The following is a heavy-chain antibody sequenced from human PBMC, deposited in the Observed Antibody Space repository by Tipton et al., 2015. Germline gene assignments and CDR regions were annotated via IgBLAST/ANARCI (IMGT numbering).Heavy chain of an antibody. Sequence: TLSLTCAVSGGSVSSGSYYWSWIRQIPGKGLEWIASMHESGGAYYNPTLASRVTLSVDTPKNRFSLKLTSVTAADTAVYYCACQDYDSLTRDYQTVDYWGQGTLVTVSS. CDR3: ACQDYDSLTRDYQTVDY. V-gene: IGHV4-39*07. D-gene: IGHD3-9*01. J-gene: IGHJ4*02. CDR1: GGSVSSGSYY. CDR2: MHESGGA.